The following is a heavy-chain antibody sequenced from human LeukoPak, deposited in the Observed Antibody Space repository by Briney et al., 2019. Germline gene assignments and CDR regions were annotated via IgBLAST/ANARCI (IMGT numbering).Heavy chain of an antibody. CDR1: GGTFSSYA. J-gene: IGHJ6*02. Sequence: SVKVSCKASGGTFSSYAISWVRQTPGQGLEWMGGIIPIFGTANYAQKFQGRVAITADESTSTAYMELSSLRSEDTAVYYCAREALQSPRYGMAVWGQGTTVTVSS. CDR2: IIPIFGTA. V-gene: IGHV1-69*13. CDR3: AREALQSPRYGMAV.